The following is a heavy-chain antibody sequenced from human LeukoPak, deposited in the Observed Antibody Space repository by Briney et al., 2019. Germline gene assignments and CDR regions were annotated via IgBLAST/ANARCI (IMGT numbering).Heavy chain of an antibody. CDR3: ARGENLGDYVWGSYLDY. V-gene: IGHV1-69*05. D-gene: IGHD3-16*02. J-gene: IGHJ4*02. Sequence: SVKVSCKASGGTFSSYAISWVRQAPGQGLEWMGGIIPIFGTANYAQKFQGRVTITTDESTSTAYMELSSLRSEDTAVYYCARGENLGDYVWGSYLDYWGQGTLVTVSS. CDR2: IIPIFGTA. CDR1: GGTFSSYA.